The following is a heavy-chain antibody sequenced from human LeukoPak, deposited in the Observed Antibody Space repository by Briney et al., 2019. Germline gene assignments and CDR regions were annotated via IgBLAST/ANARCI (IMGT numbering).Heavy chain of an antibody. CDR1: GGSISGGY. V-gene: IGHV4-4*09. J-gene: IGHJ4*02. CDR3: AKSYFDYSTYYSYYFNL. D-gene: IGHD4-11*01. Sequence: PSETLSLTCTVSGGSISGGYWSWIRQPPGRGLEWVGYVYTSGSTNYNPSLKSRVTISVDTSKSQFALKLSSVTAADTAVYYCAKSYFDYSTYYSYYFNLWGQGALVTVSS. CDR2: VYTSGST.